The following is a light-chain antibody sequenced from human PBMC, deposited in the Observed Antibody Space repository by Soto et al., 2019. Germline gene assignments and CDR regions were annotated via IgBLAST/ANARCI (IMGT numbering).Light chain of an antibody. CDR1: ETISTN. CDR3: QQYSNWPPAIT. Sequence: EIVLTQSPATLSVSPGERATLSCRATETISTNLAWFQRKPGQPPRLLXXGSSTRATGVPDRFIGSGSGTEFTLIISSLQSEDVALYYGQQYSNWPPAITFGQGTRLEIK. V-gene: IGKV3D-15*01. CDR2: GSS. J-gene: IGKJ5*01.